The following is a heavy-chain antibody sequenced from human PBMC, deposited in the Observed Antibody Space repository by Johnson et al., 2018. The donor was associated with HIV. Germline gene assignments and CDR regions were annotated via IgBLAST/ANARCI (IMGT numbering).Heavy chain of an antibody. J-gene: IGHJ3*01. CDR1: GFTFSSHA. D-gene: IGHD2-21*01. Sequence: EVQLVESGGGLVQPGGSLRLSCVGSGFTFSSHAIHWVRQAPGRGLEFVSSISNNGGSTYYANSVKGRFTISRDNSKNTVYLQMGSLRPDYMAVYYCARDQRYCGGDCYPRDAFDVWGQGTMVTVSS. CDR2: ISNNGGST. CDR3: ARDQRYCGGDCYPRDAFDV. V-gene: IGHV3-64*01.